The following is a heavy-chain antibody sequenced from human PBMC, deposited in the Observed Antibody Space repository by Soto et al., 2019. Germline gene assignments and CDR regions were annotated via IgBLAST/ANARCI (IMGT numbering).Heavy chain of an antibody. Sequence: QVQLVQSGAEVKKPGSSVKVSCKASGGTFSSYAISWVRQAPGQGLEWMGGIIPIFGTANYAQKFQGRVTITADESTSTAYVELSSLRFEYTAVYYCARGGVYSSSRTWFDPWGQGTLVTVSS. CDR2: IIPIFGTA. CDR1: GGTFSSYA. J-gene: IGHJ5*02. D-gene: IGHD6-6*01. V-gene: IGHV1-69*01. CDR3: ARGGVYSSSRTWFDP.